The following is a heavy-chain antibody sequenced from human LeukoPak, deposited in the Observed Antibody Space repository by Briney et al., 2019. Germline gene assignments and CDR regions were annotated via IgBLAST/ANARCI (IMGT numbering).Heavy chain of an antibody. CDR1: GFSFTSYS. Sequence: GGSLRLSCAASGFSFTSYSMHWVRQAPGEGLEWVAVTSYDGGYQYYADSVKGRFSISRDNSKHTLYLQMNSLRDEDTAVYCCARDSAHVLDYWGLGTLVTVSS. CDR3: ARDSAHVLDY. V-gene: IGHV3-30-3*01. J-gene: IGHJ4*02. CDR2: TSYDGGYQ.